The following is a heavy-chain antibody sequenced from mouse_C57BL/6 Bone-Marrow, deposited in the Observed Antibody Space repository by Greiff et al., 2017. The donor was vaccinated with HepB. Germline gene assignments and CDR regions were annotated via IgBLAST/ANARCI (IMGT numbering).Heavy chain of an antibody. CDR1: GFTFSSYT. J-gene: IGHJ2*01. D-gene: IGHD2-3*01. Sequence: EVKLVESGGGLVKPGGSLKLSCAASGFTFSSYTMSWVRQTPEKRLEWVATISGGGGNTYYPDSVKGRFTISRDNAKNTLYLQMSSLRSADTALYDCARDGYYPYYFDDWGQGTTLTVSS. CDR3: ARDGYYPYYFDD. V-gene: IGHV5-9*01. CDR2: ISGGGGNT.